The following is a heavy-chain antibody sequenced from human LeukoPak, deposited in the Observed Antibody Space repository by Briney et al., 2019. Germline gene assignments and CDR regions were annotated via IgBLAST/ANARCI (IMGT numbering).Heavy chain of an antibody. CDR1: GFTFSSYW. CDR2: IKQDGSEK. J-gene: IGHJ4*02. D-gene: IGHD6-13*01. V-gene: IGHV3-7*01. CDR3: AREHPGSSWSGIGTTTVYYFDY. Sequence: PGRSLRLSCAASGFTFSSYWMSWVRQAPGKGLEWVANIKQDGSEKYYVDSVKGRFTISRDNAKNSLYLQMNSLRAEDTAVYYCAREHPGSSWSGIGTTTVYYFDYWGQGTLVTVSS.